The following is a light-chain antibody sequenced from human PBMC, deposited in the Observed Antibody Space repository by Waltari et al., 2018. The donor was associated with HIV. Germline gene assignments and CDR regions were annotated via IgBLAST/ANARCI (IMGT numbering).Light chain of an antibody. Sequence: DIQLTPSPSSLSASVGDRVTITCRASQSIRTYLNWYQHKPGKAPKPLIYGASSLQSRVPSRFSGRGFGADFTLTISGLQNEDLATYYGQQSYSIPLTFGGGTKVQIK. V-gene: IGKV1-39*01. J-gene: IGKJ4*01. CDR3: QQSYSIPLT. CDR2: GAS. CDR1: QSIRTY.